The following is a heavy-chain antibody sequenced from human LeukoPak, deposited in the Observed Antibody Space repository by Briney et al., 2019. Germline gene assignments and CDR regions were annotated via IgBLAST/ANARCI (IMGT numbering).Heavy chain of an antibody. CDR1: GRSVNGYY. D-gene: IGHD1-7*01. V-gene: IGHV4-59*02. Sequence: PSETLSLTCTVSGRSVNGYYWNWIRQAPGQGLEWIGFIHYSGLTVYSPSLQSRVSMSVDTSRNQFSLDLSSVTAADTALYYCARDPPEDEWNSLDSWGQGILVTVSS. CDR2: IHYSGLT. J-gene: IGHJ4*02. CDR3: ARDPPEDEWNSLDS.